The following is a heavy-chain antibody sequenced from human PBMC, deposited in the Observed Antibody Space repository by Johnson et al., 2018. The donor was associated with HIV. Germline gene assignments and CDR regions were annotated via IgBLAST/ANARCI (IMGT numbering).Heavy chain of an antibody. CDR2: ISYDGTNE. V-gene: IGHV3-30-3*01. J-gene: IGHJ3*02. Sequence: QMLLVESGGGVVQPGRSLRLSCSASGFTFSSYAMHWVRQAPGKGLEWVAVISYDGTNEYYADSVQGRFTISRDNSKNTLYLQMNSLRTEDTAVYYCARRAHDAFDIWGQGTMVTVSS. CDR1: GFTFSSYA. CDR3: ARRAHDAFDI.